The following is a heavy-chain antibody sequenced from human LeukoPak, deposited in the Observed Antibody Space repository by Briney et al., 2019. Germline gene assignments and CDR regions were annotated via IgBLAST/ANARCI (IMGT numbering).Heavy chain of an antibody. CDR3: ATGRDIVLMVYQGPFDY. CDR1: GYTFTSYY. CDR2: INPSGGST. Sequence: GASVKVSCKASGYTFTSYYMHWVRQAPGQGLEWMGIINPSGGSTSYAQKFQGRVTMTRDTSTSTVYMELSSLRSEDTAVYYCATGRDIVLMVYQGPFDYWGQGTLVTVSS. D-gene: IGHD2-8*01. V-gene: IGHV1-46*01. J-gene: IGHJ4*02.